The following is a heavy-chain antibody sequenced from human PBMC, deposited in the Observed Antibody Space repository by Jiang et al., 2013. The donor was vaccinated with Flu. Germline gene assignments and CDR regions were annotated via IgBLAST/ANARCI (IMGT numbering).Heavy chain of an antibody. CDR1: GFTFSSYA. Sequence: GFTFSSYAMSWVRQAPGKGLEWVSAISGSGGSTYYADSVKGRFTISRDNSKNTLYLQMNSLRAEDTAVYYCAKLPRARSSGWYYFDYWGQGTLVTVSS. J-gene: IGHJ4*02. CDR3: AKLPRARSSGWYYFDY. D-gene: IGHD6-19*01. CDR2: ISGSGGST. V-gene: IGHV3-23*01.